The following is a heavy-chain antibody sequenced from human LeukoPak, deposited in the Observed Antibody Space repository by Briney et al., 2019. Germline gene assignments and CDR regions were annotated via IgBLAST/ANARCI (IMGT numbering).Heavy chain of an antibody. CDR2: INPSGGST. CDR1: GYTFTSYY. J-gene: IGHJ6*02. CDR3: AVDKGEDQLLSRPPNYYYYGMDV. Sequence: ASVKVSCKASGYTFTSYYMHWVRQAPGQGLEWMGIINPSGGSTSYAQKFQGRVTMTRDTSTSTVYMELSSLRSEDTAVYYCAVDKGEDQLLSRPPNYYYYGMDVWGQGTTVTVSS. V-gene: IGHV1-46*01. D-gene: IGHD2-2*01.